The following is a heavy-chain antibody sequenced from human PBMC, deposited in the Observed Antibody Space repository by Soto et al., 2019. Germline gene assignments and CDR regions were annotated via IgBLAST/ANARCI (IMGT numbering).Heavy chain of an antibody. Sequence: GGSLRLSCAASGFTFDDYAMHWVRQAPGKGLEWVSGISWNGGSIGYADSVKGRFTISRDNAKNSLYLQMNSLRAEDTALYYCAKDTGYGDYLGNPFDYWGQGTLVTVSS. CDR2: ISWNGGSI. V-gene: IGHV3-9*01. D-gene: IGHD4-17*01. CDR1: GFTFDDYA. J-gene: IGHJ4*02. CDR3: AKDTGYGDYLGNPFDY.